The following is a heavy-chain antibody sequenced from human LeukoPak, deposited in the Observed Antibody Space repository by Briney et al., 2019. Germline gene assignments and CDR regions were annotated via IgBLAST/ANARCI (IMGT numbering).Heavy chain of an antibody. Sequence: GGSLRLSCAASGFTFSNYWMTWVRQRPGKGLEWVTNIKEDGSEKYYVDSVKGRFTFSRDNAKNSLYLQMNSLRAEDTAVYYCARGRGISWGQGTLVTVSS. CDR1: GFTFSNYW. V-gene: IGHV3-7*01. CDR3: ARGRGIS. CDR2: IKEDGSEK. D-gene: IGHD2-2*01. J-gene: IGHJ4*02.